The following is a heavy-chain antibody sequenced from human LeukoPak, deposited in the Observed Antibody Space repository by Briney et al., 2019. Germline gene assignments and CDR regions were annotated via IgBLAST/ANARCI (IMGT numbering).Heavy chain of an antibody. J-gene: IGHJ4*02. Sequence: CINAGNGNTKYSQKFQGRVTMTEDTSTDTAYMELSSLRSEDTAVYYCATVYAAGGSGGFDYWGQGTLVTVSS. CDR3: ATVYAAGGSGGFDY. D-gene: IGHD3-10*01. CDR2: INAGNGNT. V-gene: IGHV1/OR15-3*02.